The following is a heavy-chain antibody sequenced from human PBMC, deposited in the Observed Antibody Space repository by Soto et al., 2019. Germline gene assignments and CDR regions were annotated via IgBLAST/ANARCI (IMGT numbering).Heavy chain of an antibody. V-gene: IGHV3-9*01. CDR1: GFSFGQSG. J-gene: IGHJ6*02. CDR2: INWNSGAM. Sequence: SLRLSCAASGFSFGQSGMHWLRQVPGKGLEWVSGINWNSGAMYYGDSVRGRFTISRDNAKNSLFLQMNSLRVEDTALYYCVKEPDVWGQGISVTVSS. CDR3: VKEPDV.